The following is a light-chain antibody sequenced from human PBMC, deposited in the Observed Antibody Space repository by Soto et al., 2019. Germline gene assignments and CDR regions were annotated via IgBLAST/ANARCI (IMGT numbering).Light chain of an antibody. J-gene: IGLJ3*02. V-gene: IGLV2-23*01. Sequence: QSVLTQPASVSGSPGQSITISCTGTISDVGSYDLVSWYQQHPGKAPQLMIYEGSKRPSGVSSRFSGSKSGNTASLTISGLQAEDEADYYCCSYAGSSTSWVFGGGTKVTVL. CDR1: ISDVGSYDL. CDR3: CSYAGSSTSWV. CDR2: EGS.